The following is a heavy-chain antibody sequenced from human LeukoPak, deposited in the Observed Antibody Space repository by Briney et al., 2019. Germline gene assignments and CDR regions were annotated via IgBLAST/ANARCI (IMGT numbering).Heavy chain of an antibody. Sequence: PGGSLRLSCAASGFTFSSYSMNWVRQAPGKGLEWVSSISSSSSYIYYADSVKGRFTISRDNAKNSLYLQMNSLSAEDTAVYYCARDFDYYDSSGYYTNYWGQGTLVTVSS. CDR1: GFTFSSYS. D-gene: IGHD3-22*01. J-gene: IGHJ4*02. V-gene: IGHV3-21*01. CDR3: ARDFDYYDSSGYYTNY. CDR2: ISSSSSYI.